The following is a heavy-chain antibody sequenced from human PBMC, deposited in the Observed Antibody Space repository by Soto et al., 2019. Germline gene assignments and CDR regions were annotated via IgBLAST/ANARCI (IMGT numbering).Heavy chain of an antibody. D-gene: IGHD2-2*01. Sequence: EVQLVESGGGLVQPGGSLRLSCAASGFTFSSYSMNWVRQAPGKGLEWVSYISSSSSTIYYADSVKGRFTISRDNAKNSLYLQMNSLSAEDTDVYYCAREIVVPAAMGDYYYYYGMDGWGQGTTVTVSS. V-gene: IGHV3-48*01. CDR1: GFTFSSYS. CDR3: AREIVVPAAMGDYYYYYGMDG. CDR2: ISSSSSTI. J-gene: IGHJ6*02.